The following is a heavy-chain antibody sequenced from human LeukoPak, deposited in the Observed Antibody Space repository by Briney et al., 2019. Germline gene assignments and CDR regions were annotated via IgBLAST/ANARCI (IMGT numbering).Heavy chain of an antibody. J-gene: IGHJ6*02. Sequence: KPSETLSLTCTVSGGSISGYYWTWIWQPPGKGLEWIGYIYYLGGTNYNPSLKSRVTISLDTSKNQFSLKLSSVTAADTAVYYCARRSYGSASPLRMDVWAKGPRSPSP. CDR2: IYYLGGT. D-gene: IGHD3-10*01. CDR1: GGSISGYY. V-gene: IGHV4-59*08. CDR3: ARRSYGSASPLRMDV.